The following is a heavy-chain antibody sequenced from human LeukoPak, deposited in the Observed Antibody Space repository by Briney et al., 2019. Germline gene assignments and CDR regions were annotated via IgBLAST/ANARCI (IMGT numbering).Heavy chain of an antibody. D-gene: IGHD4-17*01. Sequence: GGSLRLSCAASGFTFSGFSMSWVRQSPTKGLEWVANIKQDGSERYYVDSVKGRFTISRDNAKNSLYLQMNSLRAEDTAVYYCASRSGSDYGDYGEYWGQGTLVTVSS. V-gene: IGHV3-7*01. CDR3: ASRSGSDYGDYGEY. CDR1: GFTFSGFS. J-gene: IGHJ4*02. CDR2: IKQDGSER.